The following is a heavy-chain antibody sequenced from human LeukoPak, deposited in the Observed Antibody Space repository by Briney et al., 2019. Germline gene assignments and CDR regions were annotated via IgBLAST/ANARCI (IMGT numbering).Heavy chain of an antibody. CDR1: GFTFSSYS. D-gene: IGHD6-19*01. J-gene: IGHJ4*02. CDR2: ISSSSSYI. Sequence: GGSLRLSCAASGFTFSSYSMNWVRQAPGKGLEWVSSISSSSSYIYYADSVKGRFTISRDNAKNSLYLQMNSLRAEDTAVYYCARGGVSSGLAEDYWGQGTLVTVSS. V-gene: IGHV3-21*01. CDR3: ARGGVSSGLAEDY.